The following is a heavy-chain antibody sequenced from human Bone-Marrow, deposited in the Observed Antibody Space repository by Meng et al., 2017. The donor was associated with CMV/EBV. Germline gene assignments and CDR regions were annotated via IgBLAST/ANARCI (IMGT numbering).Heavy chain of an antibody. D-gene: IGHD2-8*01. V-gene: IGHV5-51*01. Sequence: GESLKISCKGSGYSFTSYWIGWVRQMPGKGLEWMGIIYPGDSDSRYSPSFQGQVTISVDKSISTAYLQWSSLKASDTAMYYCARQAEKTAMLYGEGMDVWGQGTTVTVSS. CDR3: ARQAEKTAMLYGEGMDV. CDR2: IYPGDSDS. J-gene: IGHJ6*02. CDR1: GYSFTSYW.